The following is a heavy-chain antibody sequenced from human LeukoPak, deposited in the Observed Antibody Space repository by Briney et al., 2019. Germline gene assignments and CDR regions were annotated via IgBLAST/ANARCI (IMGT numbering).Heavy chain of an antibody. V-gene: IGHV4-39*01. J-gene: IGHJ3*02. CDR3: ARGGDGYNLDDAFDI. D-gene: IGHD5-24*01. CDR2: IYYSGST. CDR1: SGSISGSSYF. Sequence: SETLSLTCTVSSGSISGSSYFWGWIRQPPGKGLEWIGSIYYSGSTYYNPSLKSRVTISVDTSKNQFSLKLGSVTAADTAVYYCARGGDGYNLDDAFDIWGQGTMVTVSS.